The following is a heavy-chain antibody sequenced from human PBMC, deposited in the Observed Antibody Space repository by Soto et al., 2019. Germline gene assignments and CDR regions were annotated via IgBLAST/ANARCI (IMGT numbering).Heavy chain of an antibody. CDR3: ARAPYSSSSFFFDY. CDR2: IIPIFGTA. CDR1: GGTFSSYA. D-gene: IGHD6-6*01. J-gene: IGHJ4*02. V-gene: IGHV1-69*06. Sequence: SVKVSCKASGGTFSSYAISWVRQAPGQGLEWMGGIIPIFGTANYAQKFQGRVALTWDTSTSTVYMELSGLRSDDTAVYYCARAPYSSSSFFFDYWGQGTPVTVSS.